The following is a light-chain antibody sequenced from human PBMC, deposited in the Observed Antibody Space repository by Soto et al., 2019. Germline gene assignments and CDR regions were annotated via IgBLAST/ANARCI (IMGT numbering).Light chain of an antibody. CDR2: GAS. CDR3: QQYGSSPQT. CDR1: QGVSSN. J-gene: IGKJ1*01. V-gene: IGKV3-15*01. Sequence: EIVMTQSPATLSVSPGERATLSCRASQGVSSNLAWYQQKPGQAPRLLIYGASTRATGIPARFSGSGSGTDFTLTISRLEPEDFAVYYCQQYGSSPQTFGQGTKVDIK.